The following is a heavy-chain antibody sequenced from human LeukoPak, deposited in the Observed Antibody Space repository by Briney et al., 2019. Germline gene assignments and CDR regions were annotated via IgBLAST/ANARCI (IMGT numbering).Heavy chain of an antibody. CDR1: GGTISSYY. Sequence: SETLSLTCTVSGGTISSYYWSWIRQPAGKGLEWIGRIYTSGSTNYNPSLKSRVTMSVDTSKNQFSLKLRSVAAADTAVYYCAREAHYEILTGYSNWGQGTLVTVSS. CDR3: AREAHYEILTGYSN. V-gene: IGHV4-4*07. J-gene: IGHJ4*02. D-gene: IGHD3-9*01. CDR2: IYTSGST.